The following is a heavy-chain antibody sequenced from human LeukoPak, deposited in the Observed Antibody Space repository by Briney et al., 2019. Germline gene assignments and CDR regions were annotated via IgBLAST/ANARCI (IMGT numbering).Heavy chain of an antibody. CDR3: ARNRNYGLDI. Sequence: GGSLRLSCAASGFTFSGYYLSWIRQAPGKGLECVSYISSSGSQTLHAASVKGRFTISRDNAKNSLYLQMNSLRAEDTAVYYCARNRNYGLDIWGQGTKVTVSS. J-gene: IGHJ3*02. V-gene: IGHV3-11*06. CDR1: GFTFSGYY. CDR2: ISSSGSQT. D-gene: IGHD1-14*01.